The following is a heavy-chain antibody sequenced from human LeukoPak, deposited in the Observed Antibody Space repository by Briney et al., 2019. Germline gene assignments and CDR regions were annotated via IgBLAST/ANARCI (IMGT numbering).Heavy chain of an antibody. CDR2: IYTSGST. J-gene: IGHJ5*02. Sequence: SETLSLTCTVSGGSISSGSYYWSWIRQPAGKGLEWIGRIYTSGSTNYNPSLKSRVTISVDTSKNQFSLKLSSVTAADAAVYYCARAGRTMLTAAGTLSWFDPWGQGTLVTVAS. CDR1: GGSISSGSYY. D-gene: IGHD6-13*01. CDR3: ARAGRTMLTAAGTLSWFDP. V-gene: IGHV4-61*02.